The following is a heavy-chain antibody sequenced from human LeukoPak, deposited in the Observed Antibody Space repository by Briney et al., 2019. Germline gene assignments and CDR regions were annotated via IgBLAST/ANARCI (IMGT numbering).Heavy chain of an antibody. CDR3: AIARRDSSSWSAAFDI. CDR2: INPNSGGT. Sequence: ASVKVSCKASGYTFTGYYMHWVRQAPGQGLEWMGWINPNSGGTNYAQKFQGWVTMTRDTSISTAYMEPSRLRSDDTAVYYCAIARRDSSSWSAAFDIWGQGTMVTVSS. CDR1: GYTFTGYY. J-gene: IGHJ3*02. D-gene: IGHD6-13*01. V-gene: IGHV1-2*04.